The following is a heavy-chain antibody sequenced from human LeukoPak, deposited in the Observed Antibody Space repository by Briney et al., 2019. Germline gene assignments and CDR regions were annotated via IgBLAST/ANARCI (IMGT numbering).Heavy chain of an antibody. CDR2: INPSGGST. J-gene: IGHJ4*02. Sequence: ASVKVSCKASGYTFTSYYMHWVRQAPGQGLEWMGIINPSGGSTSYAQKFQGRVTMTRDTSTSTVYMGLSSLRSEDTAVYYCARVVHPTSYYYDSSGYSDYWGQGTLVTVSS. CDR3: ARVVHPTSYYYDSSGYSDY. V-gene: IGHV1-46*01. CDR1: GYTFTSYY. D-gene: IGHD3-22*01.